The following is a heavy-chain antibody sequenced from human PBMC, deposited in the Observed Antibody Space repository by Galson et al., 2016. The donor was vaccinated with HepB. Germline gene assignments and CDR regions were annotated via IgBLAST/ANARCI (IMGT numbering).Heavy chain of an antibody. CDR2: IGGSGGGT. CDR3: VKDSGGSSGRDSVVH. Sequence: SLRLSCAASGFTFSYFALHWVRQAPGKGLEWVSVIGGSGGGTHYAVSVKGRCTVSRDNSKNTLYLQMNGLRADDTAIYYCVKDSGGSSGRDSVVHWGQGTLVTDSS. V-gene: IGHV3-23*01. J-gene: IGHJ4*02. CDR1: GFTFSYFA. D-gene: IGHD6-19*01.